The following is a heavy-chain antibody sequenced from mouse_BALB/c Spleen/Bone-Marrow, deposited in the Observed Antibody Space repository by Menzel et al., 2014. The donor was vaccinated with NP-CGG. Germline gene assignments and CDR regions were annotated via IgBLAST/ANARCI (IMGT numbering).Heavy chain of an antibody. CDR2: IYPGSGST. J-gene: IGHJ4*01. V-gene: IGHV1-77*01. D-gene: IGHD2-1*01. Sequence: QVQLQQPGPELVKPGASVKMSCKASGYTFTDYVITWVKQRTGQGLEWIGEIYPGSGSTYYNEKFKGKATLTVDKSSNTAYMQLGSLTSEDSAVYFCARLDGNYRYAMDYWGQGTSVTVSS. CDR1: GYTFTDYV. CDR3: ARLDGNYRYAMDY.